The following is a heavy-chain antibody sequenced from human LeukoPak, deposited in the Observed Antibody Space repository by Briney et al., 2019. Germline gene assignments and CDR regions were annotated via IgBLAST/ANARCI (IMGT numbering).Heavy chain of an antibody. CDR1: GYTFTSYG. Sequence: APVKVSCKAPGYTFTSYGISWVRQAPGHGLEGMGWISAYNGNTNYAQKLQGRVTMSTDTSTSTAYMELRSLRSDDTAVYYCARGDYSASPDYWGQGTLVTVYS. CDR2: ISAYNGNT. V-gene: IGHV1-18*04. D-gene: IGHD1-26*01. CDR3: ARGDYSASPDY. J-gene: IGHJ4*02.